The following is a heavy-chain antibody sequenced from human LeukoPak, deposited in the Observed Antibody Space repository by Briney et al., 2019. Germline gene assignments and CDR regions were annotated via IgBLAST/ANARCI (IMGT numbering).Heavy chain of an antibody. CDR3: ARDLNSGSYYYMDV. CDR1: GFTFSSYG. CDR2: IWYDGSNK. Sequence: GGSLRLSCAASGFTFSSYGMHWVRQAPGKGLEGVTVIWYDGSNKYYADSVKGRFTISRDNSKNTLYLQMNCMRAEDTAVYYCARDLNSGSYYYMDVWGKGTTVTVFS. J-gene: IGHJ6*03. V-gene: IGHV3-33*01. D-gene: IGHD1-26*01.